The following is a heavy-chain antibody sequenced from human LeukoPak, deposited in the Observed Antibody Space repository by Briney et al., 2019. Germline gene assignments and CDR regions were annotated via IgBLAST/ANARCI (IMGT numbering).Heavy chain of an antibody. V-gene: IGHV4-4*02. CDR3: ARSDGKIFDY. D-gene: IGHD6-13*01. CDR1: GGSISSSIW. J-gene: IGHJ4*02. Sequence: PSETLSLACAVPGGSISSSIWWSWVRQPPGKGLEWIGEIYHRGSIYYNLSLKSRVTISVDKSKNQFSLKLSSVTAADTAVYFCARSDGKIFDYWGQGTLVTVSS. CDR2: IYHRGSI.